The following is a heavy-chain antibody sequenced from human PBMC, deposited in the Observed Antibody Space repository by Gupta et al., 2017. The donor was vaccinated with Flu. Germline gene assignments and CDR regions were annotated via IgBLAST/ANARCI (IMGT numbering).Heavy chain of an antibody. Sequence: QAPGKGLEVVANINPNGGEKNSVDSGKGRFTISRDNAKNSLYFQMNSLSAEDTAVYYCAKYGEPGSSGRFDYWGQGTLVTVSS. V-gene: IGHV3-7*01. D-gene: IGHD6-6*01. CDR2: INPNGGEK. CDR3: AKYGEPGSSGRFDY. J-gene: IGHJ4*02.